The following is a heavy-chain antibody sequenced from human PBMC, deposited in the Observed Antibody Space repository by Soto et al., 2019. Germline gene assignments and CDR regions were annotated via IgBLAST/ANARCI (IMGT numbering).Heavy chain of an antibody. V-gene: IGHV3-74*01. CDR1: GLTFSNYW. J-gene: IGHJ2*01. CDR3: ARDGAYCGGACYSRWYFDL. CDR2: IHRDGTST. D-gene: IGHD2-21*02. Sequence: EVQLVESGGGLVQPGGSLRLSCEASGLTFSNYWMHWVRQAPGKGLVWVSRIHRDGTSTSYADSVKGRFTISRANAKNTLYLQMNSLRAEDTAVYYCARDGAYCGGACYSRWYFDLWGRGTLVTVSS.